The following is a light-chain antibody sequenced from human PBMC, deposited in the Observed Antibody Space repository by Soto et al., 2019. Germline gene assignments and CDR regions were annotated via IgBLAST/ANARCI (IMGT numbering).Light chain of an antibody. Sequence: DIQMTQSPSSLSASVGDRVTITCQASQDITNYLNWLQLKPGKAPKVLIYDASNLETGVPSRFSGTVSGTHFSFTISSLQPEDIATYYCQQYDSFPYTFGQGTKLEIK. V-gene: IGKV1-33*01. CDR2: DAS. CDR3: QQYDSFPYT. J-gene: IGKJ2*01. CDR1: QDITNY.